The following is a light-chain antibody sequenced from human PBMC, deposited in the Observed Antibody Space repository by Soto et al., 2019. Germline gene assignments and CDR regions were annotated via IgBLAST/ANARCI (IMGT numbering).Light chain of an antibody. CDR3: CSNAGSSTLVA. CDR1: XSXXGSYNL. J-gene: IGLJ2*01. Sequence: QSALTQPASVSGSPGQSITISXXGTXSXXGSYNLVSWYQQYPRKAPKLIIFEDNKRPSGVSNRFSGSKSGNTASLTISGLQAEDEADYYCCSNAGSSTLVAFGGGTKLTVL. V-gene: IGLV2-23*01. CDR2: EDN.